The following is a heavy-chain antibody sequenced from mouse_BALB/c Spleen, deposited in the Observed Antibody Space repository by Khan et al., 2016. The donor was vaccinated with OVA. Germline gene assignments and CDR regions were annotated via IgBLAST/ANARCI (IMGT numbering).Heavy chain of an antibody. D-gene: IGHD2-14*01. CDR1: GYSFTAYY. CDR2: INPNTYNI. Sequence: VQLQQSGPDLVKTGASVTISCKASGYSFTAYYMNWVRLSHGKSLECIGRINPNTYNINYNQRFKGKAILTVDTSSSTAYMELRSLTSEDSAVYVLARGYDCFAYWGQGTLVTVSA. J-gene: IGHJ3*01. V-gene: IGHV1-26*01. CDR3: ARGYDCFAY.